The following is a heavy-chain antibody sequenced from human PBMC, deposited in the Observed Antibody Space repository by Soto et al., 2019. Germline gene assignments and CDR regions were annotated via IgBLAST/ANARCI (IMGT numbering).Heavy chain of an antibody. D-gene: IGHD1-1*01. CDR2: ISPYNGTT. Sequence: GASVKVSCKASGYTFTTYGISWVRQAPGQGLEWMGWISPYNGTTKYAEKFQGEMTMTTDTATSTAYMDLRSLRSDDTAVYYCARDGERDTGLNFYYYLHGMDAWGQGTRGTGS. V-gene: IGHV1-18*04. J-gene: IGHJ6*02. CDR1: GYTFTTYG. CDR3: ARDGERDTGLNFYYYLHGMDA.